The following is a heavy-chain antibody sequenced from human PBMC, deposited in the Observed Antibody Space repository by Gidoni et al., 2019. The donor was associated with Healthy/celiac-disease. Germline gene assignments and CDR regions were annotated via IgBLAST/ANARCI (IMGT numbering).Heavy chain of an antibody. V-gene: IGHV3-15*07. Sequence: EVQLVESGGGLVKPGGSLRLSCAASGFTLSNAWMNWVRQAPGKGLEWVGRIKSKTDGGTTDYAAPVKGRFTISRDDSKNTLYLQMNSLKTEDTAVYYCTTDSASDYDFWSGYYRADYYYYGMDVWGQGTTVTVSS. D-gene: IGHD3-3*01. J-gene: IGHJ6*02. CDR1: GFTLSNAW. CDR2: IKSKTDGGTT. CDR3: TTDSASDYDFWSGYYRADYYYYGMDV.